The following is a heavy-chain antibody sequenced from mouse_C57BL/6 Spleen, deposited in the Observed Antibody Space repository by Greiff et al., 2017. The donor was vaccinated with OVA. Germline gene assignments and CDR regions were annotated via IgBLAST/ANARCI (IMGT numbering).Heavy chain of an antibody. CDR1: GFTFSDYY. V-gene: IGHV5-16*01. D-gene: IGHD4-1*01. CDR2: INYDGSST. Sequence: EVMLVESEGGLVQPGSSMKLSCTASGFTFSDYYMAWVRQVPEKGLEWVANINYDGSSTYYLDSLKSRFIISRDNAKNILYLQMSSLKSEDTATYYCARDANWDGYAMDYWGQGTSVTVSS. J-gene: IGHJ4*01. CDR3: ARDANWDGYAMDY.